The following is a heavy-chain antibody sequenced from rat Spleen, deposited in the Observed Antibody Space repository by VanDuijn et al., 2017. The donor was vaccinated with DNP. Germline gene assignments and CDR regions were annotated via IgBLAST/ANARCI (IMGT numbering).Heavy chain of an antibody. D-gene: IGHD5-1*01. J-gene: IGHJ2*01. CDR2: FSTIGDDT. CDR3: TTDLGDY. Sequence: EVQLVESGGGLVQPGRSLKLSCAASGFTFRSFPMAWVRQAPTKGLEWVATFSTIGDDTFYRDSVKGRFTISRDNAKSSLYLQTDSLRSEDTATYYCTTDLGDYWGQGVMVTVSS. V-gene: IGHV5-46*01. CDR1: GFTFRSFP.